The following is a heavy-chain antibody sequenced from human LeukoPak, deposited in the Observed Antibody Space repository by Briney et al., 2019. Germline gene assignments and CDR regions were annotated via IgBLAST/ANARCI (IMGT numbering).Heavy chain of an antibody. V-gene: IGHV4-39*07. CDR2: IYYSGST. CDR3: ARVTGYMIEDYFDY. CDR1: GGSISSSSYY. J-gene: IGHJ4*02. D-gene: IGHD3-22*01. Sequence: SETLSLTCTVSGGSISSSSYYWGWIRQPPGKGLEWIGSIYYSGSTYYNPSLKSRVTISVDTSKNQFSLKLSSVTAADTAVYYCARVTGYMIEDYFDYWAREPWSPSP.